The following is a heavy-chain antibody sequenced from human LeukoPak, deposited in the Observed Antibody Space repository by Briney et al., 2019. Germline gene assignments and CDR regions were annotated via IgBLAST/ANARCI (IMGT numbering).Heavy chain of an antibody. CDR2: IYYSGST. CDR3: ARQYYYGSGSYYASNWFDP. J-gene: IGHJ5*02. CDR1: GGSISRSNYY. D-gene: IGHD3-10*01. Sequence: SETLSLTCIVSGGSISRSNYYWGWIRQPPGKGLEWIGSIYYSGSTYYNPSLKSRVTISVDTSKNQFSLKLSSVTAADTAVYYCARQYYYGSGSYYASNWFDPWGQGTLVTVSS. V-gene: IGHV4-39*01.